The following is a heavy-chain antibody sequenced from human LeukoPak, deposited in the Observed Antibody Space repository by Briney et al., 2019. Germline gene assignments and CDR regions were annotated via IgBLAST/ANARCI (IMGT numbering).Heavy chain of an antibody. CDR1: GGSISSYY. CDR3: ARLRFLEWNFYYMDV. Sequence: PSETLSLTCTVSGGSISSYYWSWIRQPPGKGLEWIGYIYYSGSTKYNPSLKSRVTISVDTSKNQFSLKLSSVTAADTAVYYCARLRFLEWNFYYMDVWGKETTVTVSS. CDR2: IYYSGST. D-gene: IGHD3-3*01. J-gene: IGHJ6*03. V-gene: IGHV4-59*01.